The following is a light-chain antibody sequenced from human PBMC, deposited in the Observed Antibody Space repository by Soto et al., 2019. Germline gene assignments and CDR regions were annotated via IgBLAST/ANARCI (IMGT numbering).Light chain of an antibody. Sequence: DIQMTQSPSTLSASVGDRVTITCRASQSISSWLAWYQQKPGKDPKLLIYKASSLESGDPSRFSGSGSGTEFTLTISSLQPDECATYYCQQYNSESQITFGQGTRLEIK. V-gene: IGKV1-5*03. CDR2: KAS. CDR3: QQYNSESQIT. CDR1: QSISSW. J-gene: IGKJ5*01.